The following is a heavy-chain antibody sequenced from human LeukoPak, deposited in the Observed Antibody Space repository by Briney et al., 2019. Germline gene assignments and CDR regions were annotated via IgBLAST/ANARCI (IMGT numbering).Heavy chain of an antibody. D-gene: IGHD4-23*01. Sequence: GESLRLSCAASGFTFSGYSINWVRQAPGKGLEWVSSISSSSTYIYYGDSVKGRFTISRDNAKNSLYLHMHSLRAEDTAVYYCARDSDYGGSFDIWGQGTMVTVSS. CDR3: ARDSDYGGSFDI. J-gene: IGHJ3*02. CDR2: ISSSSTYI. V-gene: IGHV3-21*04. CDR1: GFTFSGYS.